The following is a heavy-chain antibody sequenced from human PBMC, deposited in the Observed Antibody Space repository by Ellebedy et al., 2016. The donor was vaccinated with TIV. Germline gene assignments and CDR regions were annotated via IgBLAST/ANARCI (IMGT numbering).Heavy chain of an antibody. J-gene: IGHJ4*02. CDR2: INPSDGST. CDR1: GYTFTTYY. D-gene: IGHD3-22*01. V-gene: IGHV1-46*01. Sequence: ASVKVSXKASGYTFTTYYMHWVRQAPGQGLAGMGIINPSDGSTTYAQKFQGRVTMTRDTSTSTVYMELSSLRSEDTAVYYCARALEGMDYYDSSGYFFDYWGQGTLVTVSS. CDR3: ARALEGMDYYDSSGYFFDY.